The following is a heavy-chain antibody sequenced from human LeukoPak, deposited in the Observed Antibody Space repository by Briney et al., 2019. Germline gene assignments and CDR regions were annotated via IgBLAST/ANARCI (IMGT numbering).Heavy chain of an antibody. D-gene: IGHD2-15*01. CDR2: ISGSGGST. V-gene: IGHV3-23*01. Sequence: QTGGSLRLSCAASGFTFSSYAMSWVRQAPGKGLEWVSAISGSGGSTYYADSVKGRFTISRDNSKNTLYLQMNSLRAEDTAVYYCAKQGQGGLVVVAYFDYWGQGTLVTVSS. J-gene: IGHJ4*02. CDR3: AKQGQGGLVVVAYFDY. CDR1: GFTFSSYA.